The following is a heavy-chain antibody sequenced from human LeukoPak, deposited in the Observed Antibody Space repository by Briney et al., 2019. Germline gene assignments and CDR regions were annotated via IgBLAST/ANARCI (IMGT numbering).Heavy chain of an antibody. V-gene: IGHV4-4*07. CDR3: ARTRKTYYGDAFDI. Sequence: KPSETLSLTCTVSGGSISSYYWSWVRQPAGKGLQWIGRIYTSGSTNYNPSLKSRVTMSVDTSKNQFSLKLSSVTAADAAVYYCARTRKTYYGDAFDIWGQGTMVTVSS. CDR1: GGSISSYY. D-gene: IGHD3-10*01. J-gene: IGHJ3*02. CDR2: IYTSGST.